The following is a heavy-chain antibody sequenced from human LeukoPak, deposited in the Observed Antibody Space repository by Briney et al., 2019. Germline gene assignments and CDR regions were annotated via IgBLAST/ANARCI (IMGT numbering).Heavy chain of an antibody. J-gene: IGHJ6*03. V-gene: IGHV4-34*01. CDR2: INHSGST. D-gene: IGHD6-13*01. Sequence: SETLSLTCAVYGGSFSGYYWSWIRQPPGKGLEWIGEINHSGSTNYNPSLKSRVTISVDTSKNQFSLKLSSVTAADTAVYYCAGGGYSSSWYRVYYYYYMDVWGKGTTVTISS. CDR3: AGGGYSSSWYRVYYYYYMDV. CDR1: GGSFSGYY.